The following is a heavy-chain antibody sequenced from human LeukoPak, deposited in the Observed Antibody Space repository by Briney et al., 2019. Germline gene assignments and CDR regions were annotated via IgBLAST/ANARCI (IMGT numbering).Heavy chain of an antibody. V-gene: IGHV4-4*07. CDR2: IYTSGST. CDR3: ARERYDSSGYYYLEY. J-gene: IGHJ4*02. D-gene: IGHD3-22*01. Sequence: PSETLSLTCTVSGGSTSDYYWSWIRQPPGKGLEWIGRIYTSGSTNYNPSLKSRVTMSVDTSKNQFSLKLSSVTAADTAVYYCARERYDSSGYYYLEYWGQGTLVTVS. CDR1: GGSTSDYY.